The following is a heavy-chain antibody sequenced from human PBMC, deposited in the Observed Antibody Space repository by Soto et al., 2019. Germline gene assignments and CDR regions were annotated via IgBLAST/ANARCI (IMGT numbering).Heavy chain of an antibody. Sequence: QVQLQESGPGLVKPSETLSLTCAVSGDSISGSQWWSWVRLPPGKGLEWIGEIAHTGTTNYNPSLKSRGTMSVDKTKNQSSLNLTSVPAADTAVYYCARVISSRAEYFDYWGQGTVVTVSP. CDR2: IAHTGTT. J-gene: IGHJ4*02. D-gene: IGHD2-2*01. V-gene: IGHV4-4*02. CDR3: ARVISSRAEYFDY. CDR1: GDSISGSQW.